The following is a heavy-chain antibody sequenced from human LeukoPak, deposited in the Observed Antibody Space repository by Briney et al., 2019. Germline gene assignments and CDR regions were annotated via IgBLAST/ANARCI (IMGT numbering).Heavy chain of an antibody. Sequence: GGSLRLSCAASGFAFNTYAMHWVRQAPGQGLEWVTLIWQDGSHKFYSNSVRGQFTISRDNSKNTVSLQMNNLRPEDRAVYYCARGIFGSGGYPDFWGQGTLVTVSS. D-gene: IGHD3-10*01. V-gene: IGHV3-33*01. CDR2: IWQDGSHK. J-gene: IGHJ4*02. CDR1: GFAFNTYA. CDR3: ARGIFGSGGYPDF.